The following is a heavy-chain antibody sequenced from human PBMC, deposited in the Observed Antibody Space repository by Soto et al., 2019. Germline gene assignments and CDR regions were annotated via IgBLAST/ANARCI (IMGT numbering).Heavy chain of an antibody. Sequence: LRLSCAASGFTFSDYGMHWVRQAPGKGLEWVALISDDGSNKSYADSVKGRFTISRDKSKDTLCLQMNSLRAEDTAVYYCAKAGGSGSYYNGLLDYWGQGTLVTVSS. CDR1: GFTFSDYG. CDR2: ISDDGSNK. D-gene: IGHD3-10*01. J-gene: IGHJ4*02. V-gene: IGHV3-30*18. CDR3: AKAGGSGSYYNGLLDY.